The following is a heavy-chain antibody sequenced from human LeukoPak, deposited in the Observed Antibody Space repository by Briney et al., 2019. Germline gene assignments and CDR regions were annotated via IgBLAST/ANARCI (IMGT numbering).Heavy chain of an antibody. D-gene: IGHD3-10*01. CDR1: GGSISSSSYY. J-gene: IGHJ5*02. Sequence: PSETLSLTCTVSGGSISSSSYYWGWIRQPPGKGLEWIGSIYYSGSTYYNPSLKSRVTISVDTSKNQFSLKLSSVTAADTAVYYCARRGTKELLWFGEANWFDPWGQGTLVTVSS. CDR3: ARRGTKELLWFGEANWFDP. V-gene: IGHV4-39*01. CDR2: IYYSGST.